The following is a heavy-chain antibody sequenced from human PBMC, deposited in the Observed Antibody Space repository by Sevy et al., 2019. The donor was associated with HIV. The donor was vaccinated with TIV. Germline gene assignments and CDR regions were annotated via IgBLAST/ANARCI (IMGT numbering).Heavy chain of an antibody. J-gene: IGHJ4*02. CDR2: IYYNGPI. Sequence: SETLSLTCTVSGGSITSLYWNWIRQPPGKGLEWIANIYYNGPINYNPSLKSRVTSSLDTSNNQFSLRLSSVTAADTAMYYCAGENAWGRGYSWGQGTLVTVSS. D-gene: IGHD1-26*01. V-gene: IGHV4-59*08. CDR3: AGENAWGRGYS. CDR1: GGSITSLY.